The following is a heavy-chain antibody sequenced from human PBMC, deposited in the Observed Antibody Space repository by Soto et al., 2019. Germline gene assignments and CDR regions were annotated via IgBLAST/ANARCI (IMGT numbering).Heavy chain of an antibody. CDR3: ARRDCSGGSCYSHLDY. Sequence: QLQLQESGPGLVKPSETLSLTCTVSGGSIRSSSYYWGWIRQPPGKGLEWIGSIYYSGSTYYNPSLKSRVTISVDTSKNQFSLKLSSVTAADTAVYYCARRDCSGGSCYSHLDYWGQGTLVTVSS. D-gene: IGHD2-15*01. V-gene: IGHV4-39*01. CDR2: IYYSGST. CDR1: GGSIRSSSYY. J-gene: IGHJ4*02.